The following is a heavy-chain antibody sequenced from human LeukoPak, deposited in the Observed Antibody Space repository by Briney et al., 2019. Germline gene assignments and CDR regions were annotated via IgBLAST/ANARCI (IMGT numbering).Heavy chain of an antibody. J-gene: IGHJ3*02. CDR1: GFTFSSFT. Sequence: GGSLRLSCTASGFTFSSFTLHWVRQAPGKGLEHVSAISPDGRNTYYASSVKGRFTISRDNSRNTLFLQMGSLRAEDLAVYYCAREPRFVNDAFDIWGQGTMVTVSS. CDR3: AREPRFVNDAFDI. D-gene: IGHD3-3*01. V-gene: IGHV3-64*01. CDR2: ISPDGRNT.